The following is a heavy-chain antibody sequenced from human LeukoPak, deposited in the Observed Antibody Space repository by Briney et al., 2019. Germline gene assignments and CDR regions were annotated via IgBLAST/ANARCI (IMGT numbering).Heavy chain of an antibody. CDR3: AVNDAFDI. V-gene: IGHV3-30-3*01. Sequence: GGSLRLSCAASGFTFSSYAMHWVRQAPGKGLEWVAVISYDGSNKYYTDSVKGRFTISRDNSKNTLYLQMNSLRAEGTAVYYCAVNDAFDIWGQGTMVTVSS. CDR2: ISYDGSNK. CDR1: GFTFSSYA. J-gene: IGHJ3*02.